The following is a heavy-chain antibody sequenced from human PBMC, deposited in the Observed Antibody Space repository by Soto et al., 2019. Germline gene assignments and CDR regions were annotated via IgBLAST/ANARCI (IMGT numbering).Heavy chain of an antibody. CDR2: VYYSGST. V-gene: IGHV4-59*01. D-gene: IGHD2-21*02. J-gene: IGHJ6*02. Sequence: SETLSLTCTVSGGSISSYYWSWIRQPPGKGLEWIGYVYYSGSTNYNPSFKSRVTISVDTSKNQFSLKLNSVTAADTAVYYCARDLWGYCGTDCYPLDVWGQGTTVTVSS. CDR3: ARDLWGYCGTDCYPLDV. CDR1: GGSISSYY.